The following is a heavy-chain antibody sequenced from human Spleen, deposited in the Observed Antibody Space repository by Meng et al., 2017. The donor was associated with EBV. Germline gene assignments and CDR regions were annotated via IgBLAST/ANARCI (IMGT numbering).Heavy chain of an antibody. CDR3: GRIMVRGVTSIDC. D-gene: IGHD3-10*01. CDR1: GGSVSSGNHS. V-gene: IGHV4-61*01. CDR2: MYYSGST. J-gene: IGHJ4*02. Sequence: QGQLQDSGRGLGKPSENMSITCVVPGGSVSSGNHSWSWIRQPPGKGLEWIAYMYYSGSTNYNPSLKSRVTISVDTSKNQFSLKLNSVTAADTAVYYCGRIMVRGVTSIDCWGQGTLVTVSS.